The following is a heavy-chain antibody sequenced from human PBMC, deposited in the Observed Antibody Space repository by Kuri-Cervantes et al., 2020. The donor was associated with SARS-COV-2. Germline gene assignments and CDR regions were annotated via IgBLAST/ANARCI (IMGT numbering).Heavy chain of an antibody. CDR2: ISSSSGNI. J-gene: IGHJ4*02. CDR1: GYTFSSYG. V-gene: IGHV3-21*01. CDR3: AKTKGVDTAMDCIDY. D-gene: IGHD5-18*01. Sequence: GGSLTLSCAASGYTFSSYGMSWVRQAPGKGLEWVSSISSSSGNIYYADSVRGRFTISRDNAKNSLYLQMNSLRAEDTAVYYCAKTKGVDTAMDCIDYWGQGTLVTVSS.